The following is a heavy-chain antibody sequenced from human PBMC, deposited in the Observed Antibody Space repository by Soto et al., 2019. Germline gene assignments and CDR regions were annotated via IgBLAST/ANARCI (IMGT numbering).Heavy chain of an antibody. CDR2: ISGSGGST. CDR1: GFTFSSYA. D-gene: IGHD1-26*01. CDR3: AKDPGWELLGPFDY. V-gene: IGHV3-23*01. Sequence: PXESLRLSCAASGFTFSSYAMSWVRQAPGKGLEWVSAISGSGGSTYYADSVKGRFTISRDNSKNTLYLQMNSLRAEDTAVYYCAKDPGWELLGPFDYWGQGTLVTVSS. J-gene: IGHJ4*02.